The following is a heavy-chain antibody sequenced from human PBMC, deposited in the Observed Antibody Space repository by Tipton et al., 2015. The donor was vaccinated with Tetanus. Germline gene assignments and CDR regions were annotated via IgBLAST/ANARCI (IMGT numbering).Heavy chain of an antibody. CDR1: GYTFITYD. V-gene: IGHV1-8*01. CDR3: ARGRASLDF. J-gene: IGHJ4*02. Sequence: QVQLVQSGAEVKKPGASVKVSCKTSGYTFITYDINWVRQAPGQGLEWMGWMSPNSGNTGYAQKFQGRVTMTRDTSIRTAYMEVTSLRSEDTAVYYGARGRASLDFWGQGTLVTVSS. CDR2: MSPNSGNT.